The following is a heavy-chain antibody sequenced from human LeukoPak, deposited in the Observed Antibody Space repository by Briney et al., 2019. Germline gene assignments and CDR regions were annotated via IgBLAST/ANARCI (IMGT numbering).Heavy chain of an antibody. J-gene: IGHJ5*02. D-gene: IGHD2-2*01. CDR3: ARDRYAVGHNCFDP. Sequence: SETLSLTCTVSGGSISSYYWSWIRQPPGKGLEWIGYIYNTGRANYNPSLESRVTIAVDTSKNQFSLKLSSVTAADTAVYYCARDRYAVGHNCFDPWGQGTLVTVSS. V-gene: IGHV4-59*01. CDR1: GGSISSYY. CDR2: IYNTGRA.